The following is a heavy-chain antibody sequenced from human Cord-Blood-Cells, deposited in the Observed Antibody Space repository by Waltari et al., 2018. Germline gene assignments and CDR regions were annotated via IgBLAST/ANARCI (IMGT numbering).Heavy chain of an antibody. J-gene: IGHJ4*02. V-gene: IGHV1-24*01. CDR2: FDPEDGET. CDR3: ATASIAAGTTTISIDY. Sequence: QVQLVQSGAEVKKPGASVKVSCKVSGYTRTELSMHWVRQAPGKGLEWMGGFDPEDGETIYAQKFQGRVTMTEDTSTDTAYMELSSLRSEDTAVYYCATASIAAGTTTISIDYWGQGTLVTVS. D-gene: IGHD6-13*01. CDR1: GYTRTELS.